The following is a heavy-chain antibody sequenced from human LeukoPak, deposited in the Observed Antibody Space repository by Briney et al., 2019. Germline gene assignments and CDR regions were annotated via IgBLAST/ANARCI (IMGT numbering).Heavy chain of an antibody. CDR1: GFTVSSNY. CDR3: ARAIAARPSKYYFDY. CDR2: IYSGGST. D-gene: IGHD6-6*01. V-gene: IGHV3-53*01. Sequence: GGSLRLSCAASGFTVSSNYMSWVRQAPGKGLEWVSVIYSGGSTYYADSVKGRFTISRDNSKNTLYLQMNSLRAEDTAVYYCARAIAARPSKYYFDYWGQGTLVTVSS. J-gene: IGHJ4*02.